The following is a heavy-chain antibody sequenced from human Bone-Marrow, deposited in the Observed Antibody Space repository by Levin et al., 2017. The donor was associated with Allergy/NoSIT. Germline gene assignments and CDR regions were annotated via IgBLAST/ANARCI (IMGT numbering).Heavy chain of an antibody. Sequence: GGSLRLSCEASGFTFTNFEMNWVRQAPGRGLEWISYINIRGTTVYYADSVRGRFTISRDNAKTSLFLRMDSLTAEDTAVDYCARQVPNYYSGSGYYFDSWGQGTLVTVSS. CDR2: INIRGTTV. CDR3: ARQVPNYYSGSGYYFDS. J-gene: IGHJ4*02. CDR1: GFTFTNFE. D-gene: IGHD3-22*01. V-gene: IGHV3-48*03.